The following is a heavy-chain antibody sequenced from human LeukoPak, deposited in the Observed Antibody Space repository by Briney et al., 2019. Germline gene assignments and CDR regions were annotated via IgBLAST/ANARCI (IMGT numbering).Heavy chain of an antibody. CDR1: GFTFNNYI. CDR3: ARVHAVADSWAFDY. D-gene: IGHD6-19*01. V-gene: IGHV3-21*01. CDR2: ISSGSKYI. J-gene: IGHJ4*02. Sequence: GGSLRLSCAASGFTFNNYIINWVRQAPGKGLEWVSSISSGSKYIYYADSLKGRFTISRDNAKNSLYLQMNSLRADDTAVYYCARVHAVADSWAFDYWGQGTLVTVSS.